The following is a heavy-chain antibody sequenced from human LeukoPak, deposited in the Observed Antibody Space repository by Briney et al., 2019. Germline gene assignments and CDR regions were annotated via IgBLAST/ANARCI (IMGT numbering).Heavy chain of an antibody. CDR3: ARVGSSWHISGLMFFDY. D-gene: IGHD6-13*01. V-gene: IGHV1-18*01. Sequence: ASVTVSCKASGYTFTSYGISWVRQAPGQGLEWMGWVSAYNGNTNYAQKLQGRVTMTTDTSTSTAYMELRSLRSDDTAVYYCARVGSSWHISGLMFFDYWGQGTLVTVSS. CDR1: GYTFTSYG. CDR2: VSAYNGNT. J-gene: IGHJ4*02.